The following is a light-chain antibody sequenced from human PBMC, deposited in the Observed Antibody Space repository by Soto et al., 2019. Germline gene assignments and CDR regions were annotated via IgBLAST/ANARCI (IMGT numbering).Light chain of an antibody. Sequence: QSALTQPASVSGSPGQSITISCTGTSSDVGGYNYVSWYQQHPVKAPKVMIYEVSNRPSGVSNRFSGSKSGNTASLTISGLQAEDEADYYWSSYRSTCPLGFGNGTKVTV. CDR2: EVS. J-gene: IGLJ1*01. CDR3: SSYRSTCPLG. CDR1: SSDVGGYNY. V-gene: IGLV2-14*01.